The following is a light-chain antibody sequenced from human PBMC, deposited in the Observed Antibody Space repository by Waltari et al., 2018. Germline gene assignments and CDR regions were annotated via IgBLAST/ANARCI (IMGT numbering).Light chain of an antibody. CDR3: QHYNSYSPIT. Sequence: DIQMTQSPSTLSASIGDRVTITCRASQSISGWLAWYQQKPGKAPKLLIVKASNLQSGVPSRFSGSGSGTDFTLTISSLQPDDFATYYCQHYNSYSPITFGQGTRLEIK. V-gene: IGKV1-5*03. J-gene: IGKJ5*01. CDR2: KAS. CDR1: QSISGW.